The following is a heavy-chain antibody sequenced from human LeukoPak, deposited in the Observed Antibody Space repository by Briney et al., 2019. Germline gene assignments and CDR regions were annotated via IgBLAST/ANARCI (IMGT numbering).Heavy chain of an antibody. Sequence: PSETLSLTCTVSGYSISSGYYWGWIRQPPGKGLEWTGSIDHSGSTYYNPSLKSRVTISVDTSKNQFSLKLISVTAADTAVYYCAREGGGSYSRGWFDPWGQGTLVTVSS. CDR1: GYSISSGYY. V-gene: IGHV4-38-2*02. J-gene: IGHJ5*02. D-gene: IGHD1-26*01. CDR2: IDHSGST. CDR3: AREGGGSYSRGWFDP.